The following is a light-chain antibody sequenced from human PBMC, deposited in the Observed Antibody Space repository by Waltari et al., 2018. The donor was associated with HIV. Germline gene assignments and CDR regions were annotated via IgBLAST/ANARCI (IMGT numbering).Light chain of an antibody. CDR1: NSDVVSLNF. Sequence: QSALTQPASVSGSPGQSITFSCTGTNSDVVSLNFVSWYQKHPGKAPRLIIYDVSHRPSGVSDRFSGSKSGNTASLTISGLQAEDEADYYCTSYASITSWVFGGGTKVTVL. CDR2: DVS. V-gene: IGLV2-14*03. J-gene: IGLJ3*02. CDR3: TSYASITSWV.